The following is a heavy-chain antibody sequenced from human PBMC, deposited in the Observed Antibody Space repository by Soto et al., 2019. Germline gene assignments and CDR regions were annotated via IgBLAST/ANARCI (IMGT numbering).Heavy chain of an antibody. Sequence: PGASLRLSCASSGFTFSSYDMHWVRQATGKGLEWVSAIGSAGDTYYLGSVKGRFTISRENAKNSLYLQMNSLRAGDTAVYYCARTFDFWSGYPDYGMDVWGQGTTVTVS. CDR2: IGSAGDT. CDR1: GFTFSSYD. CDR3: ARTFDFWSGYPDYGMDV. V-gene: IGHV3-13*01. D-gene: IGHD3-3*01. J-gene: IGHJ6*02.